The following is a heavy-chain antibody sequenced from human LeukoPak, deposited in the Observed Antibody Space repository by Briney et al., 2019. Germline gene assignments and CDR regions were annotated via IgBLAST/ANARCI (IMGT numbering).Heavy chain of an antibody. CDR2: INPNSGGT. Sequence: ASVKVSCKASGYTFTGYYMHWVRQAPGQGLEWMGWINPNSGGTNYAQRFQGRVTMTRDTSISTGYMELSRLRSDDTAVYYCATLVIAVAGGFGDYWGQGTLVTVSS. J-gene: IGHJ4*02. CDR1: GYTFTGYY. D-gene: IGHD6-19*01. CDR3: ATLVIAVAGGFGDY. V-gene: IGHV1-2*02.